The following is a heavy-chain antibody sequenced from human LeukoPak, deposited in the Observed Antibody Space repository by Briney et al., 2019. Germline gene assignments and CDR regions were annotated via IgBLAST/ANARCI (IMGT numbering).Heavy chain of an antibody. D-gene: IGHD5-18*01. CDR3: ARVEAMVNYFDY. CDR2: INPNSGGT. CDR1: GYSFTGYY. Sequence: ASVKVSCKASGYSFTGYYMHWVRQAPGQGLEWMGWINPNSGGTKYAQKFQGRVTMTRDTSISTSYMELSRLRSDDTAVYYCARVEAMVNYFDYWGQGTLVTASS. J-gene: IGHJ4*02. V-gene: IGHV1-2*02.